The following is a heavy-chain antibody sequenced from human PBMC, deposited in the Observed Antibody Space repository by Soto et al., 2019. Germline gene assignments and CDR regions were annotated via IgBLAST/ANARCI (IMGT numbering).Heavy chain of an antibody. D-gene: IGHD6-13*01. J-gene: IGHJ4*02. V-gene: IGHV3-23*01. Sequence: PGGSLRLSCAASGFTFSSYAMSWVRQAPGKGLEWVSAISGSGGSTYYADSVKGRFTISRDNSKNTLYLQMNSLRAEDTAVYYCASTRSVAAAGTCDYWGQGTLVTVSS. CDR3: ASTRSVAAAGTCDY. CDR2: ISGSGGST. CDR1: GFTFSSYA.